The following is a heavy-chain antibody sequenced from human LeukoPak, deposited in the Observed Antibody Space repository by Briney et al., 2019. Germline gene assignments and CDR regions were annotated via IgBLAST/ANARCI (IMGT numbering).Heavy chain of an antibody. V-gene: IGHV4-59*12. J-gene: IGHJ4*02. CDR2: IYYSGST. CDR1: GGSISNKY. CDR3: AGEDRYCNGGSCYS. Sequence: PSETLSLTCTVSGGSISNKYWSWIRQPPGKGLEWIGYIYYSGSTNYNPSLKSRVTILVDTSKNQFSLKLSSVTAADTAVYYCAGEDRYCNGGSCYSWGQGTLVTVSS. D-gene: IGHD2-15*01.